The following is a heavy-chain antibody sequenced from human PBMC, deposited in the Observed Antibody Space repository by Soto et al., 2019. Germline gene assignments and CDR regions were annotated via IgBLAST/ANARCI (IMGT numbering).Heavy chain of an antibody. CDR3: ARDPPETYYYGSGSSYYYGMDV. V-gene: IGHV1-18*04. Sequence: ASVKVSCTASGYTFTSYGISWVRQAPGQGLEWMGWISAYNGNTNYAQKLQGRVTMTTDTSTSTAYMELRSLRSDDTAVYYCARDPPETYYYGSGSSYYYGMDVWGQGTTVTVSS. CDR2: ISAYNGNT. CDR1: GYTFTSYG. D-gene: IGHD3-10*01. J-gene: IGHJ6*02.